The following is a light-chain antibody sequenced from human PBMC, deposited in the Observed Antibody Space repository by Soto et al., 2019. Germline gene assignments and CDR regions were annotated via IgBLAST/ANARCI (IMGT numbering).Light chain of an antibody. J-gene: IGKJ4*01. CDR3: QQRSNWLT. V-gene: IGKV3D-20*02. CDR2: GAS. CDR1: QSVSNNY. Sequence: EIVLTQSPATLSLSPGERATLSCRASQSVSNNYLAWYQQKPGQAPRLLIYGASNRATGIPDRFSGSGSGTDFTLTISSLEPEDFAVYYCQQRSNWLTFGGGTKVDIK.